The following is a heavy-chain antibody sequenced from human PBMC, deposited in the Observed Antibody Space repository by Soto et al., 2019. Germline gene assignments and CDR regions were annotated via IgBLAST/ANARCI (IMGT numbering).Heavy chain of an antibody. V-gene: IGHV3-30*18. CDR3: AKDGGRLVDYYYYGMDV. Sequence: GGSLRLSCAASGFTFSSYGMHWVRQAPGKGLEWVAVISYDGSNKYYADSVKGRLTISRDNSKNTLYLQMNSLRAEDTAVYYCAKDGGRLVDYYYYGMDVWGQGTTVTVSS. J-gene: IGHJ6*02. D-gene: IGHD3-16*01. CDR2: ISYDGSNK. CDR1: GFTFSSYG.